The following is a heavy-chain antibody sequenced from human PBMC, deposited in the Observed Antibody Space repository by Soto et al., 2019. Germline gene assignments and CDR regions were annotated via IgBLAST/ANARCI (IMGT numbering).Heavy chain of an antibody. D-gene: IGHD3-10*01. CDR1: GFTFSSSA. CDR3: ALDYYGSGSYPNYDFHI. V-gene: IGHV3-23*01. Sequence: EVQLLESGGGLVQPGGSLRLSCAASGFTFSSSAMSWVRQAPGKRLEWVTAISGSGGSPYYADSVKGRFTSSRDNHKKTLYMQINSLRAEDTAVYYCALDYYGSGSYPNYDFHIWGKGTMVTVSS. J-gene: IGHJ3*02. CDR2: ISGSGGSP.